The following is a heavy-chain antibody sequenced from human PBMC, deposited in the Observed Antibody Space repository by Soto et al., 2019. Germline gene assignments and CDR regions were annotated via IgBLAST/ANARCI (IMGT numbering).Heavy chain of an antibody. CDR2: VIPMLSMS. CDR3: ASTYGSGSRAFDY. Sequence: QVHLVQSGVEVKKPGSSVKVSCKASGDTFSSYTINWVRRAPGLGLEWMGRVIPMLSMSNYALKFQGRVTMTADRSTNTAYIEWSSLRSEDTATYYCASTYGSGSRAFDYWGQGALVTVSS. CDR1: GDTFSSYT. V-gene: IGHV1-69*02. D-gene: IGHD3-10*01. J-gene: IGHJ4*02.